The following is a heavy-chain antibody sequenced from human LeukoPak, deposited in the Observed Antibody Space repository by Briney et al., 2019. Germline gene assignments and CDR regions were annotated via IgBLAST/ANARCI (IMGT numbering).Heavy chain of an antibody. Sequence: SETLSLTCTVSGGSISSYYWSWIRQPPGKGPEWIGYIYYSGSTNYNPSLKSRVTISVDTSKNQFSLKLSSVTAADTAVYYCARGSYSYGYFSGYFDYWGQGTLVTVSS. J-gene: IGHJ4*02. CDR3: ARGSYSYGYFSGYFDY. CDR1: GGSISSYY. D-gene: IGHD5-18*01. CDR2: IYYSGST. V-gene: IGHV4-59*01.